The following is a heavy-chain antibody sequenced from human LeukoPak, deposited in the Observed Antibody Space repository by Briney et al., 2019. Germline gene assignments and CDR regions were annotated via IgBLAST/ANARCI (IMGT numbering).Heavy chain of an antibody. CDR3: ARDQLSYAHAAH. V-gene: IGHV3-66*01. D-gene: IGHD2-2*01. CDR1: GFTFSSNY. CDR2: IYSGGST. Sequence: PGGSLRLSCAASGFTFSSNYMSWVRQAPGKGLEWVSVIYSGGSTYYYDSVKGRFTISRANSKNTLELQVNSRRAEDTAVYYCARDQLSYAHAAHWGAGTLVTVSS. J-gene: IGHJ4*02.